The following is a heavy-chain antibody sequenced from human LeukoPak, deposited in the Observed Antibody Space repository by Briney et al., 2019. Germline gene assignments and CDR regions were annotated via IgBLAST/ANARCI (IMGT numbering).Heavy chain of an antibody. D-gene: IGHD2-8*01. CDR2: IYSAGST. CDR1: GFTVSSTY. CDR3: AKGHCTNGICWLD. J-gene: IGHJ4*02. Sequence: GGSLRLSCAASGFTVSSTYMNWVRQAPGKGLEWVSIIYSAGSTYDADSVKGGFTISRDNSKNTLYLQMNSLRGEDTAVYYCAKGHCTNGICWLDWGQGTLVTVSS. V-gene: IGHV3-53*01.